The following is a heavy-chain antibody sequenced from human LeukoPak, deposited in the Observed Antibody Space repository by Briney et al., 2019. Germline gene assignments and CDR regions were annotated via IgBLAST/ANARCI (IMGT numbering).Heavy chain of an antibody. J-gene: IGHJ4*02. CDR2: ISGRSNNT. CDR1: GFIFSNYA. Sequence: GALRLSCAASGFIFSNYAMYWVRRAPGKGLEWVSAISGRSNNTYYSDSVKGRFTISRDSSKNTLYLQMNSLRADDTAVYYCAKWGDYDVLTGYYVSDFWGQGTLVTVSS. D-gene: IGHD3-9*01. CDR3: AKWGDYDVLTGYYVSDF. V-gene: IGHV3-23*01.